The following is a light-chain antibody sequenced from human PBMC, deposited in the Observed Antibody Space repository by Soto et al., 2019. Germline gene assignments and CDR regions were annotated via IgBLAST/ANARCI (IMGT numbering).Light chain of an antibody. V-gene: IGKV1-33*01. J-gene: IGKJ5*01. CDR2: DAS. CDR3: QQYDDLPIT. CDR1: QDIDKF. Sequence: DIQMTRSPASLSASVGDRVTITCQASQDIDKFLNWYQQKPGQPPKLLIDDASNVATGVPSRFSGRGSGTDFTFTISSLQPEDVATYYCQQYDDLPITFGQGTRLEIK.